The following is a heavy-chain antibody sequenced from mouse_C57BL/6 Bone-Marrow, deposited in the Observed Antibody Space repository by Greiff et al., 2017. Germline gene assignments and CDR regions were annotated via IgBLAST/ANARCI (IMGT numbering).Heavy chain of an antibody. J-gene: IGHJ4*01. Sequence: QVQLQQSGAELVRPGTSVKVSCKASGYAFTNYLIEWVKQRPGQGLEWIGVINPGSGGTNYNEKFKGKATLTADKSSSTAYMQLSSLTSEDSAVYFCARQLRLLYAMDYWGQGTSVTVSS. CDR2: INPGSGGT. D-gene: IGHD3-2*02. CDR1: GYAFTNYL. V-gene: IGHV1-54*01. CDR3: ARQLRLLYAMDY.